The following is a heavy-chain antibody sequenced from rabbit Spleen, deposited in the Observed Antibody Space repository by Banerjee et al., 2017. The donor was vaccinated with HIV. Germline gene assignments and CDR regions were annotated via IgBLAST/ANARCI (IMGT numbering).Heavy chain of an antibody. J-gene: IGHJ6*01. CDR1: GFSFSGSSY. Sequence: QEQLEESGGDLVKPEGSLTLTCTASGFSFSGSSYMCWVRQAPGKGLEWIACIEGGSSSFTYFASWAKGRFTISKASSTTVTLQMTSLTAADTATYFCARDTSSSFSSYGMDLWGPGTLVTVS. V-gene: IGHV1S45*01. D-gene: IGHD1-1*01. CDR3: ARDTSSSFSSYGMDL. CDR2: IEGGSSSFT.